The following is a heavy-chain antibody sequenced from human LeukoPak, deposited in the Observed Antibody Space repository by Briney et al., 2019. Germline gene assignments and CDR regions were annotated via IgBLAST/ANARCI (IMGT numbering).Heavy chain of an antibody. V-gene: IGHV3-33*06. J-gene: IGHJ4*02. Sequence: PGRSLRLSRAASGFTLSSYGMHWVRQAPGKGLEWVAVIWYDGSNKYYADSVKGRFTISRDNSKNTLYLQMNSLRAEDTAVYYCAKEYCSGGSCYRNFDYWGQGTLVTVSS. CDR3: AKEYCSGGSCYRNFDY. CDR1: GFTLSSYG. D-gene: IGHD2-15*01. CDR2: IWYDGSNK.